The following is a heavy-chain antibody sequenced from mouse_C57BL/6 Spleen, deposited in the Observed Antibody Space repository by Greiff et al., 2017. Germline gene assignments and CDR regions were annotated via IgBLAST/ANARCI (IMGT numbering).Heavy chain of an antibody. V-gene: IGHV1-39*01. J-gene: IGHJ1*03. Sequence: VQLQQSGPELVKPGASVKISCKASGYSFTDYNMNWVKQSNGKSLEWIGVINPNYGTTSYNQKFKGKATLTVAQSSSTAYMQLNSLTSEDSAVYDCAREAPFITTVVADWYFDVWGTGTTVTVSS. D-gene: IGHD1-1*01. CDR2: INPNYGTT. CDR3: AREAPFITTVVADWYFDV. CDR1: GYSFTDYN.